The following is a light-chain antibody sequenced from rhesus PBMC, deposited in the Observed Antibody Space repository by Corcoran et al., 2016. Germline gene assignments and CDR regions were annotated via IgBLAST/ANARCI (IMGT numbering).Light chain of an antibody. CDR3: QQDYSWPPT. J-gene: IGKJ4*01. CDR2: GAS. CDR1: QSVSSS. V-gene: IGKV3-42*01. Sequence: EIVMTQSPATLSLSPGERATLSCRASQSVSSSLAWYQQKPGQAPKLLIYGASSRATGIPDRFSGRGSGTEFTLTISSLEPEDVGVYYWQQDYSWPPTFGGGTKVELK.